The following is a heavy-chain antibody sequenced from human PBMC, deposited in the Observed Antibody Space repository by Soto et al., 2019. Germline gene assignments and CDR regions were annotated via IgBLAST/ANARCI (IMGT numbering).Heavy chain of an antibody. J-gene: IGHJ5*01. CDR1: GFTFSNHW. Sequence: RLSCAGSGFTFSNHWMNWVRQAPGKGLEWVANIKADGSEKYYVDSVKGRFTISRDNAKNSLYLQMNSLRAEDTAVYYCARARAVDSWGQGTFATVSS. CDR3: ARARAVDS. V-gene: IGHV3-7*03. CDR2: IKADGSEK.